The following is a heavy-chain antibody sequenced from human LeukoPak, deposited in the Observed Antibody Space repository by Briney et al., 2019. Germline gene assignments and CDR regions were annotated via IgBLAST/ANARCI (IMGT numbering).Heavy chain of an antibody. CDR2: ISGRGGST. D-gene: IGHD6-13*01. J-gene: IGHJ5*02. V-gene: IGHV3-23*01. CDR1: GFTFSSYA. Sequence: GGSLRLSCAASGFTFSSYAMSWVRQAPGKGLEWVSSISGRGGSTDYADSVKGRFTISRDNSKNTLYLQMNSRRAEDTAVYYCARVAAAGQWWFDPWGQGTLVTVSS. CDR3: ARVAAAGQWWFDP.